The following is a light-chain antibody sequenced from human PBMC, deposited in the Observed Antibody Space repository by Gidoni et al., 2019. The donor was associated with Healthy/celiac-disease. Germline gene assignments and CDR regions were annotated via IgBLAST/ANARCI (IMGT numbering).Light chain of an antibody. CDR3: QQSYSTPLT. V-gene: IGKV1-39*01. CDR1: QSISSY. Sequence: DIQMTQSPSSLSASVGDRVTITCRASQSISSYLNGYQQKPGKAPKLLIYAASSLQSGVPSRFSGSGSGTDFTLTISSLQPEDFATYYCQQSYSTPLTFXGXTKVEIK. J-gene: IGKJ4*01. CDR2: AAS.